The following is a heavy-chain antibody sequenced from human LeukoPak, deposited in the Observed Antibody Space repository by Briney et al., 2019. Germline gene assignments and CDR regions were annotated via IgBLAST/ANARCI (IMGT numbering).Heavy chain of an antibody. D-gene: IGHD3-16*01. V-gene: IGHV3-48*01. CDR3: ARRSGFGVLYYMDV. CDR2: ISGSSGTI. Sequence: GGSLRLSCAASGVTFSTYSVNWVRQAPGKGLEWVSYISGSSGTIYYADSVKGRFTISRDNAKNSLYLQMNSLRAEDKAVYYCARRSGFGVLYYMDVWGKGTTVTVSS. CDR1: GVTFSTYS. J-gene: IGHJ6*03.